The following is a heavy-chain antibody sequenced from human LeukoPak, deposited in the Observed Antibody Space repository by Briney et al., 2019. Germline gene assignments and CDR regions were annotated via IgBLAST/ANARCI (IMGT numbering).Heavy chain of an antibody. V-gene: IGHV1-3*01. CDR1: GYTFTSYA. Sequence: ASVKVSCKASGYTFTSYAMHWVRQAPGQRLEWMGWINAGNGNTKYSQKFQGRVTITRDTSASTAYMELSSLRSEDTAVYYCARGDILTGCALKFDPWGQGTLVTVSS. D-gene: IGHD3-9*01. CDR3: ARGDILTGCALKFDP. J-gene: IGHJ5*02. CDR2: INAGNGNT.